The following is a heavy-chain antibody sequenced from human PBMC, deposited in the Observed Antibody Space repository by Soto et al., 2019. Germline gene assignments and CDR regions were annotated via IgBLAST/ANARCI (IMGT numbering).Heavy chain of an antibody. J-gene: IGHJ6*02. CDR2: IDYSGST. V-gene: IGHV4-59*01. CDR3: ARLNGGV. CDR1: GGSISNYY. Sequence: QLQVQESGPGLVKPSETLSLICTVSGGSISNYYWSWIRQPPRKGLEWIGYIDYSGSTKYNPSLKSRVTISVDTSKNQFSLKLNSVTAADTAVYYCARLNGGVWGQGTTVTVSS.